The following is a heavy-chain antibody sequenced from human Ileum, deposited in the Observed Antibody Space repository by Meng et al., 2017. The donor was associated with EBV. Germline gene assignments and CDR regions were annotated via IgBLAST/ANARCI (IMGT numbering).Heavy chain of an antibody. J-gene: IGHJ4*02. D-gene: IGHD1-7*01. Sequence: VQRKESGPGLGKPSGTLSLPCTVAGDSISSDIWWSWVRQPPGKGLEWIGEVYHRGDTNYNPSLKSRVDISVDKSKNQFYLSLFSVTAADTAVYYCGRDQGRELIDHWGQGTLVTVSS. CDR1: GDSISSDIW. CDR3: GRDQGRELIDH. V-gene: IGHV4-4*02. CDR2: VYHRGDT.